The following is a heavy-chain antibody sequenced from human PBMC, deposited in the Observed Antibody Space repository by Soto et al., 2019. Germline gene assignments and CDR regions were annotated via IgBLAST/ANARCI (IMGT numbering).Heavy chain of an antibody. CDR2: ISGSGGST. Sequence: TGGSLRLSCAASGFTFSSYAMSWVRQAPGKGLEWVSAISGSGGSTYYADSVKGRFTISRDNSKNTLYLQMNSLRAEDTAVYYCAKGRFYYYGSGAPNWFDPWGQGTLVTVSS. V-gene: IGHV3-23*01. D-gene: IGHD3-10*01. CDR3: AKGRFYYYGSGAPNWFDP. CDR1: GFTFSSYA. J-gene: IGHJ5*02.